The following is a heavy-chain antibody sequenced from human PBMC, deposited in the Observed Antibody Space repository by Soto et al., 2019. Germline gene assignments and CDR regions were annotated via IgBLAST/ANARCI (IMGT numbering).Heavy chain of an antibody. CDR1: GYTFTSYY. J-gene: IGHJ6*01. D-gene: IGHD5-12*01. CDR3: ARCSGYDSPYYYLGMDV. Sequence: ASVKVSCKASGYTFTSYYMHWVRLAPGQGLEWMGIINPSGGSTNYAQKFQGRVTMTRDTSTSTVYMELSSLRSEDTAVYYCARCSGYDSPYYYLGMDVWVQGTTVTVSS. CDR2: INPSGGST. V-gene: IGHV1-46*01.